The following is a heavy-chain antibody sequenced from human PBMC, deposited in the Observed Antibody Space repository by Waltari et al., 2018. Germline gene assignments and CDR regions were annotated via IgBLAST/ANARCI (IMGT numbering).Heavy chain of an antibody. CDR1: GYTLTELS. CDR2: FAPEDGET. Sequence: QVQLVQSGAEVKKPGASVKVSCKVSGYTLTELSMHWVRQAPGKGLEWMGGFAPEDGETIYAQKFPGRVTMTEDTSTDTAYMELSSLRSEDTAVYYCATNLRIVGAKDAFDIWGQGTMVTVSS. D-gene: IGHD1-26*01. CDR3: ATNLRIVGAKDAFDI. V-gene: IGHV1-24*01. J-gene: IGHJ3*02.